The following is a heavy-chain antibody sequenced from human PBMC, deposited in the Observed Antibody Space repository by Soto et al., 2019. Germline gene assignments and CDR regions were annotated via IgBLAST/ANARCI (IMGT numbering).Heavy chain of an antibody. D-gene: IGHD2-15*01. Sequence: GASVKVSCKASGGTFSSYAISWVRQAPGQGLEWMGGIIPIFGTANYAQKFQGRVTITADESTSTAYMELSSLRSEDTAVYYCASISPQRVEDSGDYYYGMDVWGQGTTVTVSS. J-gene: IGHJ6*02. CDR2: IIPIFGTA. CDR1: GGTFSSYA. V-gene: IGHV1-69*13. CDR3: ASISPQRVEDSGDYYYGMDV.